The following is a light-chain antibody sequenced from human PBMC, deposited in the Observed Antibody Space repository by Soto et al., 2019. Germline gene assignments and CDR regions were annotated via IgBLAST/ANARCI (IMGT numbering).Light chain of an antibody. J-gene: IGKJ1*01. V-gene: IGKV1-5*03. CDR3: QQYNSYWT. CDR1: QSISSW. Sequence: DIQMTQSPSTLSASVGDRVTITCRASQSISSWLAWYQQKPGKAPKLLIYKASSLEIGVPSRFSGSGSGTEFTLTISSLQPDYFATYYCQQYNSYWTFGQGTKVEIK. CDR2: KAS.